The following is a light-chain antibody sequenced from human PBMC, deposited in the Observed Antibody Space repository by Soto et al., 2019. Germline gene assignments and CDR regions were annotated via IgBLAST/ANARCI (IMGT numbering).Light chain of an antibody. J-gene: IGKJ1*01. CDR1: QSVGKW. CDR3: QQYDTYVWT. Sequence: DIQMTQSPSTLSASVGDRVTITCRASQSVGKWLAWYQQKPGKAPKVLISEASGLERGVPPRFSGSGSGTEFTLTISSQQPDDFATYFCQQYDTYVWTFGQGTTVEIK. V-gene: IGKV1-5*01. CDR2: EAS.